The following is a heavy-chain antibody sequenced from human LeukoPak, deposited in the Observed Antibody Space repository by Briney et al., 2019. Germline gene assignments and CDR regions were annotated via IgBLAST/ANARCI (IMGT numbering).Heavy chain of an antibody. J-gene: IGHJ6*03. CDR1: GFTFSSYE. Sequence: PGGSLRLSCAASGFTFSSYEMNWVRQAPGKGLEWVSYISSSGSTIYYADSVKGRFTISRGNAKNSLYLQMNSLRAEDTAVYYCARDGWFLDPWDYYYYYMDVWGKGTTVTVSS. CDR2: ISSSGSTI. D-gene: IGHD3/OR15-3a*01. V-gene: IGHV3-48*03. CDR3: ARDGWFLDPWDYYYYYMDV.